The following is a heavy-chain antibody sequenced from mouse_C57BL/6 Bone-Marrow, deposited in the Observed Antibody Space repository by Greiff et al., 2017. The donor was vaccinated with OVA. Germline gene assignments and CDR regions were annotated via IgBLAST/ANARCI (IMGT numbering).Heavy chain of an antibody. CDR3: DKNKDYGSSFYFEY. CDR2: IWSGGST. D-gene: IGHD1-1*01. CDR1: GFSLTSYG. J-gene: IGHJ2*01. Sequence: QVQLQQSGPGLVQPSQSLSITCTVSGFSLTSYGVHWVRQPPGKGLEWLGVIWSGGSTDYNAAFISRLSISKDNSKSKVFFKMNSLQADDTAIYYCDKNKDYGSSFYFEYWGQGTTLTVSS. V-gene: IGHV2-4*01.